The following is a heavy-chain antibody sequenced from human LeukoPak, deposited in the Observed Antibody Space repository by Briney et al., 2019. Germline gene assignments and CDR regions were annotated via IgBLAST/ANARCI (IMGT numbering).Heavy chain of an antibody. J-gene: IGHJ4*02. CDR2: ISVSGTTM. Sequence: NPGGSLRLSCATSGFTFTDYYMSWIRQAPGKGLEWVSYISVSGTTMYYADSVKGRFTLSRDNAKNSLYLQMNSLRAEDTAVYYCARVGRLQYGDYVAFDYWGQGTLVTVSS. CDR1: GFTFTDYY. V-gene: IGHV3-11*01. D-gene: IGHD4-17*01. CDR3: ARVGRLQYGDYVAFDY.